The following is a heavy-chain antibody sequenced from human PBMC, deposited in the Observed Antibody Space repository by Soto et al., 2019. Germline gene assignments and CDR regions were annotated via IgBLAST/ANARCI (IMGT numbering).Heavy chain of an antibody. CDR3: AGDRHKPGHYYYGMDV. CDR2: ISSSGSTI. V-gene: IGHV3-11*01. J-gene: IGHJ6*02. Sequence: VGSLRLSCAASGFTFSDYYMSWIRQAPGKGLEWVSYISSSGSTIYYADSVKGRFTISRDNAKNSLYLQMNSLRAEDTAVYYCAGDRHKPGHYYYGMDVWGQGTTVTVSS. CDR1: GFTFSDYY.